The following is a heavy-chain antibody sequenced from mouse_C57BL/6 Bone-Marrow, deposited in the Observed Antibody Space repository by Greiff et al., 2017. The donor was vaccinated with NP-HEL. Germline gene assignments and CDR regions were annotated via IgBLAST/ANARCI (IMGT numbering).Heavy chain of an antibody. CDR2: IDPENGDT. Sequence: EVKLMESGAELVRPGASVKLSCTASGFNIKDDYMHWVKQRPEQGLEWIGWIDPENGDTEYASKFQGKATITADTSSNKAYLQLSSLTSEDTAVYYCTSGFDYWGQGTTLTVSS. CDR3: TSGFDY. D-gene: IGHD6-1*01. J-gene: IGHJ2*01. CDR1: GFNIKDDY. V-gene: IGHV14-4*01.